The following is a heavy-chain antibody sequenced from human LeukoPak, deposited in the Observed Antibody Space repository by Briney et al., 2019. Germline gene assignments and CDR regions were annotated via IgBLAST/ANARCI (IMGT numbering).Heavy chain of an antibody. D-gene: IGHD4-17*01. CDR2: IYYSGTT. CDR1: GDSISDYY. J-gene: IGHJ2*01. CDR3: ARVRVHGNYWYFDL. Sequence: SGTLSLTCTVSGDSISDYYWSWIRQPPGKGLEWIGYIYYSGTTNYNPSLKSRVTISVDTSKKQFSLKLSSVTAADTAVYYCARVRVHGNYWYFDLWGRGTLVTVSS. V-gene: IGHV4-59*01.